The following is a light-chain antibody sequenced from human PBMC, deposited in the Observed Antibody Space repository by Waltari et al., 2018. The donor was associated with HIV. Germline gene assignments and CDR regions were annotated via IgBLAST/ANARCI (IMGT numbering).Light chain of an antibody. CDR2: EVS. CDR1: SSDVGGYNY. V-gene: IGLV2-14*01. CDR3: SSYTSSSTWV. J-gene: IGLJ3*02. Sequence: PGQSITISCTGTSSDVGGYNYVSWYQQHPGKAPKLMIYEVSNRPSGVSNRVSGSKSGNTASLTISGLQAEDEADYYCSSYTSSSTWVFGGGTKLTVL.